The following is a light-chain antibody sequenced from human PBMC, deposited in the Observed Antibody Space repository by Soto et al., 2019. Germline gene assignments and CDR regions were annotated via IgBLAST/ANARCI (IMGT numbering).Light chain of an antibody. Sequence: EIVLTQSPATLSLYTGERATLSCRASQSVSSYLAWYQQKPGQAPRLLIYDASNRATGIPARFSGSGSGTDFTLTISSLEPEDFAVYYCQQRSNWPPTFGQGTKVDIK. J-gene: IGKJ1*01. V-gene: IGKV3-11*01. CDR3: QQRSNWPPT. CDR1: QSVSSY. CDR2: DAS.